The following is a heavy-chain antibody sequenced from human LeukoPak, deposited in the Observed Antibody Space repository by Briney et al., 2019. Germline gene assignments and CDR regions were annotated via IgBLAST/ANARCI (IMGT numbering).Heavy chain of an antibody. CDR2: ISSSSSII. Sequence: GGSLRLSCAASGFTFSTYSMNWVRQAPGKGLERVSYISSSSSIIYYADSVKGRFTISRDNAKNSLYLQMNSLRAEDTAVYYCARGRYDILAGYQPPYFDYWGQGTLVTVSS. J-gene: IGHJ4*02. D-gene: IGHD3-9*01. V-gene: IGHV3-48*01. CDR3: ARGRYDILAGYQPPYFDY. CDR1: GFTFSTYS.